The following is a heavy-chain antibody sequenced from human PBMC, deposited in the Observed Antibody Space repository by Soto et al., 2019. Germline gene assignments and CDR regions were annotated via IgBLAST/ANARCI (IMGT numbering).Heavy chain of an antibody. CDR3: AKAPLGELSFFDY. D-gene: IGHD3-16*02. CDR1: GFTFSSYG. CDR2: ISYDGSNK. J-gene: IGHJ4*02. V-gene: IGHV3-30*18. Sequence: GGSLRLSCAASGFTFSSYGMRWVRQAPGKGLEWVAVISYDGSNKYYADSVKGRFTISRDNSKNTLYLQMNSLRAEDTAVYYCAKAPLGELSFFDYWGQGTLVTVSS.